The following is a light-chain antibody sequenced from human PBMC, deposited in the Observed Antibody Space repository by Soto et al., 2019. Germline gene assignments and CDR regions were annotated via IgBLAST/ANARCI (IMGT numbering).Light chain of an antibody. V-gene: IGKV3-20*01. J-gene: IGKJ1*01. CDR3: QQTGSSPWT. CDR2: GAS. Sequence: EIVLTQSPGTLSLSPGERATLSCRASQRLSGSYIAWYQQRPGQAPRLLIYGASSRATGIADRFSGSGSGTDFTLSISRLEPEDFALYFCQQTGSSPWTFGPGTKVEIK. CDR1: QRLSGSY.